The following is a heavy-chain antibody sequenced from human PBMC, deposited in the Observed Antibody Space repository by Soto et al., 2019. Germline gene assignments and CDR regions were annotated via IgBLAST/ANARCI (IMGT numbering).Heavy chain of an antibody. V-gene: IGHV1-69*08. CDR2: IIPILGIA. CDR3: ARDMGRDCSGGSCYLHDALDI. Sequence: QVQLVQSGAEVKKPGSSVKVSCKASGGTFSSYTISWVRQAPGQGLEWMGRIIPILGIANYAQKFQGRVTITADQSTSTAYMELSSLRSEDTAVYYCARDMGRDCSGGSCYLHDALDIWGQWTMVTVSS. J-gene: IGHJ3*02. CDR1: GGTFSSYT. D-gene: IGHD2-15*01.